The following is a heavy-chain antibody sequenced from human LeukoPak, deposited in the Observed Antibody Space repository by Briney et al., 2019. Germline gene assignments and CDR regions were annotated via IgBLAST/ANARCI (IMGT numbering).Heavy chain of an antibody. CDR2: IIPIFGTA. CDR3: ARGGWTYQLLSY. J-gene: IGHJ4*02. CDR1: GGTFSSYA. Sequence: SVKVSCKASGGTFSSYAISWVRQAPGQGLEWMGGIIPIFGTANYAQKFQGRVTITADESTSTAYMELSSLRSEDTAVYYCARGGWTYQLLSYWGQGTLVTVSS. V-gene: IGHV1-69*13. D-gene: IGHD2-2*01.